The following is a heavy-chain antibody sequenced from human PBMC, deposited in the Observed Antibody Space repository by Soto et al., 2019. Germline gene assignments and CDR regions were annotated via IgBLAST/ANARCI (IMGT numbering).Heavy chain of an antibody. CDR3: AIGFISGGCFATGICYHFDS. Sequence: QVQLVESGGGVVQPWGSLTLSCAASGFTFISYGMHWVRQAPGKGLEWVAVMSYDGNNKYYADSVKGRLTVSRDNSRKTQFLLIKSLSVAYAAVYYCAIGFISGGCFATGICYHFDSWGQGTPVTVSS. V-gene: IGHV3-30*03. CDR2: MSYDGNNK. J-gene: IGHJ4*02. D-gene: IGHD2-8*01. CDR1: GFTFISYG.